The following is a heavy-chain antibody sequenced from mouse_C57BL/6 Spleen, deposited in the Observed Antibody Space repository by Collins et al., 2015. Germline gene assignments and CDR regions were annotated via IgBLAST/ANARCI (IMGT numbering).Heavy chain of an antibody. V-gene: IGHV1-39*01. CDR1: GYSFTDYN. CDR2: INPNYGTT. Sequence: EFQLQQSGPELVRPGASVKISCKASGYSFTDYNMNWVKQSNGKSLEWIGVINPNYGTTSYNQKFKGKATLAVDQSSSTAYMQLNSLTSEDSAVYYCARNYGSSPRLAYWGQGTLVTVSA. D-gene: IGHD1-1*01. CDR3: ARNYGSSPRLAY. J-gene: IGHJ3*01.